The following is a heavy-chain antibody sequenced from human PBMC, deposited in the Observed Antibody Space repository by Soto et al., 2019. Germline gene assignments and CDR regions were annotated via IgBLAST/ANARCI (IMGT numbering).Heavy chain of an antibody. V-gene: IGHV4-59*01. CDR2: VYFIGNT. D-gene: IGHD6-25*01. J-gene: IGHJ5*02. CDR3: GSVRPSGYVLS. Sequence: SETLSLTCTVSGGSLSRYYWTWIRQSPGKGLEWIGYVYFIGNTNYNPSLKSRVTISIDTSKNQFSRRLASVTAADTAFYYCGSVRPSGYVLSWGQGTMVTVSS. CDR1: GGSLSRYY.